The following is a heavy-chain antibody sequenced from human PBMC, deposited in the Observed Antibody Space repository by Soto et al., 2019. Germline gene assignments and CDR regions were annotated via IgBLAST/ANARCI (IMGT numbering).Heavy chain of an antibody. CDR3: ARHNGPLYVGYYYDMDV. CDR2: IYYSGYT. J-gene: IGHJ6*02. D-gene: IGHD3-16*01. CDR1: GGSISSSSYY. V-gene: IGHV4-39*01. Sequence: SETLSLTCTVSGGSISSSSYYWGWIHQPPGKGLEWIGSIYYSGYTYYNPSLKSRVTISVDTSKNQFSLKLSSVTAADTAVYYCARHNGPLYVGYYYDMDVWGQGTTVTVSS.